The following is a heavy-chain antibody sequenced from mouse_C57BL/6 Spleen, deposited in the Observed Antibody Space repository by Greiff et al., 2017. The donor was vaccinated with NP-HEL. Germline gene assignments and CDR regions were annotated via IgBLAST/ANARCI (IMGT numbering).Heavy chain of an antibody. V-gene: IGHV2-9-1*01. CDR3: ARNYCGSSYAMDY. Sequence: VQRVESGPGLVAPSQSLSITCTVSGFSLTSYAISWVRQPPGKGLEWLGVIWTGGGTNYNSALKSRLSISKDNSKSQVFLKMNSLQTDDTARYYCARNYCGSSYAMDYWGQGTSVTVSS. J-gene: IGHJ4*01. CDR2: IWTGGGT. D-gene: IGHD1-1*01. CDR1: GFSLTSYA.